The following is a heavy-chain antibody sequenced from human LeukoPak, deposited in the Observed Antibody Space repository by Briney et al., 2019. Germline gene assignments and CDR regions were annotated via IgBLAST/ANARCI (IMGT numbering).Heavy chain of an antibody. CDR3: ARESPYGDYVFGFDY. Sequence: GGSLRLSCAASGFTFSRYWMTWVRQAPGKGLEWVSYISSSGSTIYYADSVKGRFTISRDNAKNSLYLQMNSLRAEDTAVYYCARESPYGDYVFGFDYWGQGTLVTVSS. D-gene: IGHD4-17*01. V-gene: IGHV3-48*04. J-gene: IGHJ4*02. CDR2: ISSSGSTI. CDR1: GFTFSRYW.